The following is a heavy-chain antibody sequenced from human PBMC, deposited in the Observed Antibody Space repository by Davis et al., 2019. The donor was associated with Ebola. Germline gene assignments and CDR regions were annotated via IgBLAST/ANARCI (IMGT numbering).Heavy chain of an antibody. D-gene: IGHD1-14*01. V-gene: IGHV4-34*01. CDR1: GGSFSAYY. J-gene: IGHJ6*02. Sequence: SETLSLTCAVSGGSFSAYYWSWIRQHPGKGLEWIGEINHSGSTNYNPSLKSRVTISVDTSKNQFSLKLSSVTAADTAVYYCARSRTAYYYYGMDVWGQGTTVTVSS. CDR3: ARSRTAYYYYGMDV. CDR2: INHSGST.